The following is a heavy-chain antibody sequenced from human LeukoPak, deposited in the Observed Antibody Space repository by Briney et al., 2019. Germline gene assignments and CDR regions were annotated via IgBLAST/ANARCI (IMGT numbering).Heavy chain of an antibody. D-gene: IGHD3-22*01. CDR3: ARGKDYYDSSGYPNYYFDY. V-gene: IGHV4-34*01. CDR1: GGSFSGYY. Sequence: SETLSLTCAVYGGSFSGYYWGWIRQPPGKGLEWIGSIYYSGSTYYNPSLKSRVTISVDTSKNQFSLKLSSVTAADTAVYYCARGKDYYDSSGYPNYYFDYWGQGTLVTVSS. CDR2: IYYSGST. J-gene: IGHJ4*02.